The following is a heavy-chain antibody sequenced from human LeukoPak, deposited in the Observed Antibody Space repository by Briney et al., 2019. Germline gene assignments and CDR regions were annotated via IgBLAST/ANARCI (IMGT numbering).Heavy chain of an antibody. CDR2: ISYDGSNK. CDR1: GFTFSSYA. Sequence: PGRSLRLSCAASGFTFSSYAMHWVRQAPGKGLEWVAVISYDGSNKYYADSVKGRFTISRDNPKNTLYLQMNSLRAEDTAVYYCARDAGMATVTNYFDYWGQGTLVTVSS. J-gene: IGHJ4*02. V-gene: IGHV3-30-3*01. D-gene: IGHD5-24*01. CDR3: ARDAGMATVTNYFDY.